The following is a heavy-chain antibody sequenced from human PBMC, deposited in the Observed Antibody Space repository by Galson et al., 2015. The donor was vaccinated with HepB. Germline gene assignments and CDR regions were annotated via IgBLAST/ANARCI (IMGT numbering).Heavy chain of an antibody. CDR1: GYTFTSYG. CDR3: ARIVTTTAYYYGMDV. V-gene: IGHV1-18*01. CDR2: ISAYNGNT. J-gene: IGHJ6*02. Sequence: SVKVSCKASGYTFTSYGISWVRQAPGQGLEWMGWISAYNGNTNYAQKLQGRVTMTTDTSTSTAYMELRSLRSDDTAVYYCARIVTTTAYYYGMDVWGQGTTVTVSS. D-gene: IGHD5-12*01.